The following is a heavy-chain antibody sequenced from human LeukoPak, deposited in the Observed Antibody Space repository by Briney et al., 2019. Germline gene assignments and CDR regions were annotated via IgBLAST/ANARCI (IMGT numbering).Heavy chain of an antibody. V-gene: IGHV3-20*04. CDR3: ARRAVTGTIYYFDY. CDR2: ITWNGAYR. D-gene: IGHD6-19*01. J-gene: IGHJ4*02. Sequence: GSLRLSCAASGFTFANYGMSCVGQAPGKGLEWVSGITWNGAYRGYADSVKGRFTISGDNAKNSLYLEMNSLRVEDTALYYCARRAVTGTIYYFDYWGEGTLVTVSS. CDR1: GFTFANYG.